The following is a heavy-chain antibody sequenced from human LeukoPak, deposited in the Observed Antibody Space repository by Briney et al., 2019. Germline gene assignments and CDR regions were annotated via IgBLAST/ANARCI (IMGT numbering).Heavy chain of an antibody. D-gene: IGHD3-10*01. Sequence: GGSLRLSCAASGFTFSSYSMNWVRQAPGKGLEWVAVIWYDGSNKYYADSVKGRFTISRDNSKNTLYLQMNSLRAEDTAVYYCARDRSPFGDPDWFDPWGQGTLVTVSS. J-gene: IGHJ5*02. CDR1: GFTFSSYS. V-gene: IGHV3-33*08. CDR3: ARDRSPFGDPDWFDP. CDR2: IWYDGSNK.